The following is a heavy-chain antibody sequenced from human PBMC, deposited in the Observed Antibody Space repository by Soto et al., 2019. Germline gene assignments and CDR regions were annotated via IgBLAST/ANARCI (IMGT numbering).Heavy chain of an antibody. CDR1: GGSITGAYY. J-gene: IGHJ6*02. CDR2: IHYRGTT. CDR3: ARVRDSFGLDV. D-gene: IGHD2-15*01. Sequence: SDTLSLTCNVSGGSITGAYYWNFIRQHPGKGLEWIGSIHYRGTTDYNPSLKSRITISLDRSKNQFALKLSSVTAADTAVYYCARVRDSFGLDVWGQGTTVTVSS. V-gene: IGHV4-31*03.